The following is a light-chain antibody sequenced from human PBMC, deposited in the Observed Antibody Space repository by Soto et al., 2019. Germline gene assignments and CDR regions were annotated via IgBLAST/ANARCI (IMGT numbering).Light chain of an antibody. J-gene: IGKJ5*01. Sequence: DIQMTQSPSSVSASVGDRVTITCRASQGISTWLAWHQQKPGKAPKLLIYGASSLQSGVPSRFSGSGSGTDFTINISNLQPEDFATYYCQQANSFPISFGQGTRLEI. CDR3: QQANSFPIS. V-gene: IGKV1D-12*01. CDR2: GAS. CDR1: QGISTW.